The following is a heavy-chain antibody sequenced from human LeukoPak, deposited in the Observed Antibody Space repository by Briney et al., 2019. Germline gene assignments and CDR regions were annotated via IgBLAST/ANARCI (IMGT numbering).Heavy chain of an antibody. Sequence: SETLFLTCTVSGGSISSGDYYWSWIRQPPGKGLEWIGYIYYSGSTYYNPSLKSRVTISVDTSKNQFSLKLSSVTAADTAVYYCARYYGGNSSGYPLFDYWGQGTLVTVSS. CDR3: ARYYGGNSSGYPLFDY. D-gene: IGHD4-23*01. J-gene: IGHJ4*02. CDR1: GGSISSGDYY. CDR2: IYYSGST. V-gene: IGHV4-30-4*01.